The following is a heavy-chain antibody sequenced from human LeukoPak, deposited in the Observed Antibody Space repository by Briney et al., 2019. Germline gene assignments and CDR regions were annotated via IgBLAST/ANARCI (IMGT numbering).Heavy chain of an antibody. V-gene: IGHV4-59*01. Sequence: SETLSLTCTVSGGSISSYYWSWLRQPPGKGLEWIEYIYYSGSTNYNPSLKSRVTISVDTSKNQFSLKLSSVTAADTAVYYCARGNREITIFGVVIGYYYMDVWGKGTTVTVSS. J-gene: IGHJ6*03. CDR1: GGSISSYY. CDR3: ARGNREITIFGVVIGYYYMDV. CDR2: IYYSGST. D-gene: IGHD3-3*01.